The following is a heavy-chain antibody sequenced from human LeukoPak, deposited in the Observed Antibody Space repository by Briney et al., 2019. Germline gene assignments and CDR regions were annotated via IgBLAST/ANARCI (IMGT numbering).Heavy chain of an antibody. CDR3: ARPIDNGSGSYYFDY. V-gene: IGHV3-30-3*01. D-gene: IGHD3-10*01. CDR1: GFNFNYYA. J-gene: IGHJ4*02. Sequence: GGSLRLSCAASGFNFNYYAMHWVRQAPGKGLEWVAVVSYDGNNKYYVDSVKGRLTISRDSSKNTVYLQMNSLSSEDTAVYYCARPIDNGSGSYYFDYWGQGTLVTVSS. CDR2: VSYDGNNK.